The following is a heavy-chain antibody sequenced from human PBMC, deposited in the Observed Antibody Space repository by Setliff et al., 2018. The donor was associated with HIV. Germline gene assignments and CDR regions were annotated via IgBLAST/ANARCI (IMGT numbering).Heavy chain of an antibody. CDR2: ISSSGST. V-gene: IGHV4-39*07. Sequence: SETLSLTCTVSGGSMTSSNYYWGWIRQSPGRGLEWIGSISSSGSTTCHPSIRSRVTVSAATSKNQFSLKLTSVTAADTAVYFCARDPHYFDTSGHYSWFYFDYWGQGTLVTVSS. D-gene: IGHD3-22*01. CDR3: ARDPHYFDTSGHYSWFYFDY. J-gene: IGHJ4*02. CDR1: GGSMTSSNYY.